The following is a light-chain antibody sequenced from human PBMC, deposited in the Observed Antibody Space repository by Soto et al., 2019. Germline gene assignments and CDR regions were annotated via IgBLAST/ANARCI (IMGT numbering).Light chain of an antibody. J-gene: IGKJ3*01. CDR1: QSVSNK. CDR2: GAS. V-gene: IGKV3-15*01. Sequence: ILMTQSPVILSVSPGERATLSCRASQSVSNKLAWYQQRPGRAPSLLIYGASTRATGIPARFSGSGSGTEFTLTISILQSEDFAVYYCQQYNQWPQFTFGPGTRVDIK. CDR3: QQYNQWPQFT.